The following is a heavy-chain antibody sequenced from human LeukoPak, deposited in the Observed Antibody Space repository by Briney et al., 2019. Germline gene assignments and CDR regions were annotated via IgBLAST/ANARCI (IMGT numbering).Heavy chain of an antibody. CDR1: GGTFSSYA. Sequence: SVKVSCKASGGTFSSYAISWVRQAPGQGLEWMGGIIPIFGTANYAQKFQGRVTITADESTSTAYMELSSLRSEDTAVYYCARASSGGYYGSGDAFDIWGQGTMVTVSS. J-gene: IGHJ3*02. D-gene: IGHD3-10*01. CDR2: IIPIFGTA. V-gene: IGHV1-69*01. CDR3: ARASSGGYYGSGDAFDI.